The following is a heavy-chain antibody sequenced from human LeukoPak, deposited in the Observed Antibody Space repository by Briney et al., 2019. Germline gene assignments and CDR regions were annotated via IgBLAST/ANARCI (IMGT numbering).Heavy chain of an antibody. CDR2: ISYDGSNK. CDR1: GFTFSSYA. CDR3: ARVDSSSWYLGY. V-gene: IGHV3-30*04. J-gene: IGHJ4*02. Sequence: GRSLRLSCAASGFTFSSYAMRWVRQAPGKGLEWVAVISYDGSNKYYADSVKGRFTISRDNSKNTLYLQMNSLRAEDTAVYYCARVDSSSWYLGYWGQGTLVTVSS. D-gene: IGHD6-13*01.